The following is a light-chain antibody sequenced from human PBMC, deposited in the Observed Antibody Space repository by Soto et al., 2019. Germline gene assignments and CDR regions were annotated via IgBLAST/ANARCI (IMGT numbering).Light chain of an antibody. Sequence: EIVLTQSPGTLSLSPGERATLSCRASQSVSNSYLAWYRQKPGQAPRLLIYAASSRATGTPDRFSGSGSGRDFTLTISRLEPEDFAVYYCQHYGSSFTFGPGTKVDIK. CDR2: AAS. V-gene: IGKV3-20*01. CDR1: QSVSNSY. CDR3: QHYGSSFT. J-gene: IGKJ3*01.